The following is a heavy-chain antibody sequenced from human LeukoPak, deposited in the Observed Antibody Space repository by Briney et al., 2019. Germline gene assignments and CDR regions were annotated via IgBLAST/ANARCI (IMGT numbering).Heavy chain of an antibody. J-gene: IGHJ4*02. CDR2: ISSSSSYI. CDR3: PVAMTSSYYFDY. D-gene: IGHD4-23*01. Sequence: GGSLRLSCAASGFTFSSYSMNWVRQAPGKGLEWVSSISSSSSYIYYADSVKGRFTISRDNAKNSLYLQMNSLRAEDTAVYYCPVAMTSSYYFDYWGQGTLVTVSS. V-gene: IGHV3-21*01. CDR1: GFTFSSYS.